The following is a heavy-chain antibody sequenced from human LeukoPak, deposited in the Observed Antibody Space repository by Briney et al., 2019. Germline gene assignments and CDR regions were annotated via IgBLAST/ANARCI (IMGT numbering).Heavy chain of an antibody. CDR1: GGSISSYY. D-gene: IGHD3-16*01. V-gene: IGHV4-59*01. Sequence: SETLSLTCTVSGGSISSYYWSWIRQPPGKGLEWIGYIYYSVDYSGSTTYNPSLKSRVSISVDTSKIQFSLKLASVTAADTAVYYCARVGLDSHYYMDVWGKGTTVTVSS. J-gene: IGHJ6*03. CDR3: ARVGLDSHYYMDV. CDR2: IYYSVDYSGST.